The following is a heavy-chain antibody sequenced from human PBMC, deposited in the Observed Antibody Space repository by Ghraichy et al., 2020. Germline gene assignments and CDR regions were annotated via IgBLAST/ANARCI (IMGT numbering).Heavy chain of an antibody. J-gene: IGHJ4*02. CDR3: ARGPNWTRFDY. CDR1: GGSISSGDYY. Sequence: SETLSLTCTVSGGSISSGDYYWSWIRQPPGKGLEWIGYIYYSGSTYYNPSLKSRVTISVDTSKNQFSLKLSSVTAADTAVYYCARGPNWTRFDYWGQGTLVTVSS. V-gene: IGHV4-30-4*01. CDR2: IYYSGST. D-gene: IGHD1-1*01.